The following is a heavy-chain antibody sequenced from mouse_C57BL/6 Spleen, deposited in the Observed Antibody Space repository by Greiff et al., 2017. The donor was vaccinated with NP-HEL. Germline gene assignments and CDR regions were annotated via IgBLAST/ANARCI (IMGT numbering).Heavy chain of an antibody. Sequence: VQLKQPGAELVKPGASVKMSCKASGYTFTSYWITWVKQRPGQGLEWIGDIYPGSGSTNYNEKFKSKATLTVDTSSSTAYMQLSRLTSEDSAVYYCARVLYGSSYSWYFDVWGTGTTVTVSS. J-gene: IGHJ1*03. CDR3: ARVLYGSSYSWYFDV. D-gene: IGHD1-1*01. CDR1: GYTFTSYW. V-gene: IGHV1-55*01. CDR2: IYPGSGST.